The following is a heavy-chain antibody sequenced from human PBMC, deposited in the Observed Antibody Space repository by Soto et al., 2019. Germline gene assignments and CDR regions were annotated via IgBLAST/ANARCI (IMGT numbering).Heavy chain of an antibody. CDR1: GFSIYSIYYY. D-gene: IGHD2-15*01. J-gene: IGHJ4*02. V-gene: IGHV4-39*01. CDR3: ARRSVGRCYNY. CDR2: IYYNGTT. Sequence: SETLSLTCTVSGFSIYSIYYYLGWIRQPPGKGLEWIGNIYYNGTTYYNPSLKSRVTISMDTAKNQFSLKLHSVTAADTAVYHCARRSVGRCYNYWGQGTLVTVSS.